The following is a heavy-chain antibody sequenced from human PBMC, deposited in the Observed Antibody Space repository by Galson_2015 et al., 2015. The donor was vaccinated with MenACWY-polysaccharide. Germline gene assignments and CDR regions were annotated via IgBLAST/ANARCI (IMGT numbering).Heavy chain of an antibody. Sequence: SLRLSCAASGFTFSNYHMNWVRQAPGKGLEWASYISSSSTIYYADSVKGRFTISRDNAKNSLYLQMNSLRAEDTAVYYCARVRIASRSFDYWGHGTTVTVSS. CDR3: ARVRIASRSFDY. CDR2: ISSSSTI. CDR1: GFTFSNYH. V-gene: IGHV3-69-1*01. D-gene: IGHD6-13*01. J-gene: IGHJ4*03.